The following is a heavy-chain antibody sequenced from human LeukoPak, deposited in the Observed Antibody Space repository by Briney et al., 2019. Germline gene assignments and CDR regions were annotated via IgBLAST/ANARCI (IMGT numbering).Heavy chain of an antibody. V-gene: IGHV3-7*01. CDR3: ARDLTVVVVAEVYGMDV. J-gene: IGHJ6*02. Sequence: PGGSLRLSCAASGFTFSSYWMSWVRQAPGKGLEWVPNMKQGGSEKYYVDSVKGRFTISRDNAKNSLYLQMNSLRAEDTAVYYCARDLTVVVVAEVYGMDVWGQGTTVTVSS. CDR1: GFTFSSYW. CDR2: MKQGGSEK. D-gene: IGHD2-15*01.